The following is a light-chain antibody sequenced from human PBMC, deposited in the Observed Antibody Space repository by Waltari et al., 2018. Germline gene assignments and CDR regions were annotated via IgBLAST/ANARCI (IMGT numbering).Light chain of an antibody. Sequence: SYEVTQPPPVSVSPGQTASITCSGDKLGDKYVCWYQQKPGQSPVVVIYQDNKRPSGIPERFSGSNSGNTATLTISGTQAMDEADYYCQAWDTSTVVFGGGTKLTVL. V-gene: IGLV3-1*01. CDR1: KLGDKY. CDR2: QDN. CDR3: QAWDTSTVV. J-gene: IGLJ2*01.